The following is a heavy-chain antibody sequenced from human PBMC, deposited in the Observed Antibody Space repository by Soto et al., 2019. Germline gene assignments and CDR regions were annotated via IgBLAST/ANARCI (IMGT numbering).Heavy chain of an antibody. CDR2: IYYSGST. V-gene: IGHV4-61*01. CDR3: ARGGSGWDQYYFDY. CDR1: GGSVSSGSYY. Sequence: SETLSLTCTVSGGSVSSGSYYWSWIRQPPGKGLEWIGYIYYSGSTNYNPSLKSRVTISVDTSKNQFSLKLSSVTAADTAVYYCARGGSGWDQYYFDYWGQGTLVTV. J-gene: IGHJ4*02. D-gene: IGHD6-19*01.